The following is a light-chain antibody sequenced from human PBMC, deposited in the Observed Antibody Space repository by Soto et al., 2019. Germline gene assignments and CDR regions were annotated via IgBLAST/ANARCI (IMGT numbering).Light chain of an antibody. CDR3: QQSFTTPFT. J-gene: IGKJ3*01. Sequence: DIQMTQSPSSLSASVGDRVTITCRASQTIGTYLNWYQQTPGKAPKLLIYVASSLQSGVPSRFSGRGSGTDFTFTISSLQPEDFATYYCQQSFTTPFTFGPGTKVDIK. V-gene: IGKV1-39*01. CDR2: VAS. CDR1: QTIGTY.